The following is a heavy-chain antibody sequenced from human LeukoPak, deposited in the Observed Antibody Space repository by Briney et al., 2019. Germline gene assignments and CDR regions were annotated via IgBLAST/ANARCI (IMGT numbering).Heavy chain of an antibody. J-gene: IGHJ4*02. CDR2: IYYSGST. Sequence: SSETLSLTCTVSGGSISSSSNYWGWIRRPPGKGLEWIGSIYYSGSTYYNPSLKSRVTISVDTSKDQFSLRLSSVTAADTALYYCAGHHTGTLRVDYWGQGTLVTVSS. CDR3: AGHHTGTLRVDY. CDR1: GGSISSSSNY. V-gene: IGHV4-39*01. D-gene: IGHD1-1*01.